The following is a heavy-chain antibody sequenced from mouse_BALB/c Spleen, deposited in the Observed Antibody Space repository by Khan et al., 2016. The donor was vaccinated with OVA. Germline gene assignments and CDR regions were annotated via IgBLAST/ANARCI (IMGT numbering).Heavy chain of an antibody. CDR2: INTYTGEP. J-gene: IGHJ4*01. D-gene: IGHD2-14*01. CDR3: ARVGYNGTMDY. CDR1: GYTFTNYG. V-gene: IGHV9-3-1*01. Sequence: QVQLKESGPELKKPGETVKISCKASGYTFTNYGMNWVKQAPGKGLKWMGWINTYTGEPTYADDFKGRFAFSLETSASTAYLQTNNLKNEDTATYFGARVGYNGTMDYWGQGTSVTVSS.